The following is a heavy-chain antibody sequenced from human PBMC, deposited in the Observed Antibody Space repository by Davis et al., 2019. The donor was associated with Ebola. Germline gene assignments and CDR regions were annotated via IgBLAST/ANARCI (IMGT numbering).Heavy chain of an antibody. J-gene: IGHJ4*02. CDR1: GFIFSTFG. D-gene: IGHD6-13*01. CDR2: IWYDGSNK. CDR3: ATEAAAGAGLDY. V-gene: IGHV3-33*01. Sequence: GESLKISCAASGFIFSTFGMHWVRQAPGKGLEWVSVIWYDGSNKYYADSVKGRFTISRDNSKNTLYLQMNSLRAEDTAVYYCATEAAAGAGLDYWGQGTLVTVSS.